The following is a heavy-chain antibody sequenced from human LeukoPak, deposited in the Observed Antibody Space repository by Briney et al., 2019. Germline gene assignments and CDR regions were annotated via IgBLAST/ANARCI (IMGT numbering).Heavy chain of an antibody. CDR1: GGSFSGYY. V-gene: IGHV4-34*01. D-gene: IGHD6-19*01. Sequence: SETLSLTCAVYGGSFSGYYWSWIRQPPGKGLEWIGEINHSGSTNYNPSLKSRVTISVDTSKNQFSLKPSSVTAADTAVYYCARGRAGYYYYYYMDVWGKGTTVTVSS. J-gene: IGHJ6*03. CDR3: ARGRAGYYYYYYMDV. CDR2: INHSGST.